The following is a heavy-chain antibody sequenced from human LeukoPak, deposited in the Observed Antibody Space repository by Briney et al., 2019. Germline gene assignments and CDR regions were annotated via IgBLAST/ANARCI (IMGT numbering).Heavy chain of an antibody. Sequence: SETLSLTCAVYGGSFSGYCWSWIRQPPGKGLEWIGEINHSGSTNYNPSLKSRVTISVDTSKNQFSLKLSSVTAADTAVYYCARGRPRPTIFGVVLISGGRNYWGQGTLVTVSS. J-gene: IGHJ4*02. CDR3: ARGRPRPTIFGVVLISGGRNY. V-gene: IGHV4-34*01. CDR2: INHSGST. CDR1: GGSFSGYC. D-gene: IGHD3-3*01.